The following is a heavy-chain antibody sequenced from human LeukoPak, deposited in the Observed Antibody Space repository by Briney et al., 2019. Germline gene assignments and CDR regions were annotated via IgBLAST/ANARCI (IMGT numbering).Heavy chain of an antibody. CDR3: AKRGVVIRVILVGFHKQAYYFDS. V-gene: IGHV3-23*01. CDR2: ISDSGGST. CDR1: GITLSNYG. Sequence: QSGGSLRLSCAVSGITLSNYGMSWVRQAPGKGLEWAAGISDSGGSTNYADSVKGRFTISRDNAKNTLYLQMNSLRAEDTAVYFCAKRGVVIRVILVGFHKQAYYFDSWGQGALVTVSS. J-gene: IGHJ4*02. D-gene: IGHD3-10*01.